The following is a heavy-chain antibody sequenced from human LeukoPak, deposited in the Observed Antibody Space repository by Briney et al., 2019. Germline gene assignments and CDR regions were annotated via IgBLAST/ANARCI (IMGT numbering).Heavy chain of an antibody. CDR3: AAEGQRLLGY. J-gene: IGHJ4*02. V-gene: IGHV1-24*01. Sequence: ASVKVSCKVYRDTLTELSTHWVRQAPGKGLEWMGGFDPEHGEAIYAQTFQGRITMTEDTSTDTAYMELSSLTSDDTAVYYCAAEGQRLLGYWGQGTLVTVSS. CDR2: FDPEHGEA. D-gene: IGHD3-10*01. CDR1: RDTLTELS.